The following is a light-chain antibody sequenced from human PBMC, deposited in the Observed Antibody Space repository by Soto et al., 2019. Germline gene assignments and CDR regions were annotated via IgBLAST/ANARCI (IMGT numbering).Light chain of an antibody. CDR2: KAS. CDR3: QHDNGYPIT. V-gene: IGKV1-5*03. CDR1: QNINTW. Sequence: DIQMTQSPSTLSASVGDRVTITCRASQNINTWLAWYQQKPGKAPKLLIYKASTLESGVPSRFSGSGSGTEFTRTISSRQPDDLASYHSQHDNGYPITFGGGTKLEI. J-gene: IGKJ4*01.